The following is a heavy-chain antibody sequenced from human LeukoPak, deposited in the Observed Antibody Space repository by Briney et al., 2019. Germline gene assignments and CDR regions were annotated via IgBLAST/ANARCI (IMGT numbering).Heavy chain of an antibody. D-gene: IGHD3-10*01. CDR1: GYTFTSYD. V-gene: IGHV1-8*01. CDR3: ARAVRGRGFDY. CDR2: MNPNSGNT. Sequence: VASVKVSCKASGYTFTSYDINWVRQATGQGLEWMGWMNPNSGNTGYAQKFQGRVTMTRNTSISKAYMELSSLRSEATAVYYCARAVRGRGFDYWGQGTLVTVSS. J-gene: IGHJ4*02.